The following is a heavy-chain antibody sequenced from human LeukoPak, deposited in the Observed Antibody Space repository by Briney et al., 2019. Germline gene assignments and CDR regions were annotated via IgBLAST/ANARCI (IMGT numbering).Heavy chain of an antibody. V-gene: IGHV1-3*01. CDR2: INAGNGNT. Sequence: ASVKVSCKASGYTFTSYAMHWVRQAPGQRLEWMGWINAGNGNTKYSQKFQGRVTITRDTSASTVYMELSSLRSEDTAMFYCARDDGGSYLRYFDYWGQGTLVTVSS. J-gene: IGHJ4*02. D-gene: IGHD1-26*01. CDR3: ARDDGGSYLRYFDY. CDR1: GYTFTSYA.